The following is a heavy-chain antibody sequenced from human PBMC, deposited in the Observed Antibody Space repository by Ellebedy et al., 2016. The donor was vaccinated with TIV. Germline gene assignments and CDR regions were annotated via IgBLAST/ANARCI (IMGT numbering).Heavy chain of an antibody. Sequence: PGGSLRLSCAASGFTFSSYAMHWVRQAPGKGLEWVAVLSYDGSNKYYADSVKGRFTISRDNSKNTLYLQMNSLRAEDTAVYYCARVDRVLRYFDWLKGYYYGMDVWGQGTTVTVSS. CDR2: LSYDGSNK. CDR3: ARVDRVLRYFDWLKGYYYGMDV. V-gene: IGHV3-30-3*01. D-gene: IGHD3-9*01. CDR1: GFTFSSYA. J-gene: IGHJ6*02.